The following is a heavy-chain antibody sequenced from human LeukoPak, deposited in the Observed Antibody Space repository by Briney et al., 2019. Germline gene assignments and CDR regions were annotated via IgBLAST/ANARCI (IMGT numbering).Heavy chain of an antibody. CDR3: ARGHYYDSSGSPFLANYFDY. J-gene: IGHJ4*01. V-gene: IGHV4-34*01. CDR1: GGSFSGYY. Sequence: SETLSLTCAVYGGSFSGYYWSWIRQPPGKGLEWIGEINHSGSTNYNPSLKSRVTISVDTSKNQFSLKLSSVTAADTAVYYCARGHYYDSSGSPFLANYFDYWGHGTLVTVSS. CDR2: INHSGST. D-gene: IGHD3-22*01.